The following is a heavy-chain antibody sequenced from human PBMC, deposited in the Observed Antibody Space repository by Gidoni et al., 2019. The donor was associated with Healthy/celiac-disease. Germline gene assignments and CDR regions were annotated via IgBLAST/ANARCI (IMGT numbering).Heavy chain of an antibody. Sequence: QVQLVQSGAEVKKPGASVKVSCKASGYTFTSYAMHWVRQAPGQRLEWMGWINAGNGNTKYSQKFQGRVTITRDTSASTAYMELSSLRSEDTAVYYCATSPSDSSGYYYFVYWGQGTLVTVSS. CDR1: GYTFTSYA. V-gene: IGHV1-3*01. D-gene: IGHD3-22*01. J-gene: IGHJ4*02. CDR3: ATSPSDSSGYYYFVY. CDR2: INAGNGNT.